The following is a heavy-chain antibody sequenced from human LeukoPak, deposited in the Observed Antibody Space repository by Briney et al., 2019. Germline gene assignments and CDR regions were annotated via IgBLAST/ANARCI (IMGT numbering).Heavy chain of an antibody. Sequence: GESLRISCKGSGYSFTSYWISWVRQMPGKGLEWMGRIDPSDSYTNYSPSFQGHVTISADKSISTAYLQWSSLKDSDTAMYYCARATTVTTMEDYWGQGTLVTVSS. D-gene: IGHD4-11*01. J-gene: IGHJ4*02. CDR1: GYSFTSYW. CDR2: IDPSDSYT. V-gene: IGHV5-10-1*01. CDR3: ARATTVTTMEDY.